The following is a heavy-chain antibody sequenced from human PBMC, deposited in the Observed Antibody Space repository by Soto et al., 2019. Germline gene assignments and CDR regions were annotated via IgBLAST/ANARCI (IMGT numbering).Heavy chain of an antibody. CDR3: ARGVYSSGWLRKDYYYGMDV. D-gene: IGHD6-19*01. CDR2: ISSSSSYT. V-gene: IGHV3-11*06. Sequence: GGSLRLSCAASGFTFRDYYMSWIRQAPGKGLEWVSYISSSSSYTNYADSVKGRFTISRDNAKNSLYLQMNSLRAEDTAVYYCARGVYSSGWLRKDYYYGMDVWGQGTTVTVSS. J-gene: IGHJ6*02. CDR1: GFTFRDYY.